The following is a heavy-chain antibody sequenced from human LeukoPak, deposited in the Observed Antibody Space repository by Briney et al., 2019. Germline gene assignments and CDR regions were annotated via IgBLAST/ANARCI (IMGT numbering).Heavy chain of an antibody. CDR2: IYSGGST. Sequence: GGSLRLSCAASGFTVSSNYMSWVRQAPGKGLEWVSVIYSGGSTYYADSVKGRFTISRDNAKNSLFLQMNSLRAEDTAVYYCARAKRNGFDIWGQGTMVTVSS. J-gene: IGHJ3*02. CDR1: GFTVSSNY. CDR3: ARAKRNGFDI. V-gene: IGHV3-66*01.